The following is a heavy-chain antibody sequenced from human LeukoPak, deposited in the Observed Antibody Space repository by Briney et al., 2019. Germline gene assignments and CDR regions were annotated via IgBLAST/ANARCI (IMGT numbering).Heavy chain of an antibody. CDR2: IIPIFGTA. J-gene: IGHJ6*02. Sequence: RASVNVSCKASGGTFSSYAISWVRQAPGQGLEWMGGIIPIFGTANYAQKFQGRVTITADESTSTAYMELSSLRSEDTAVYYCARDRGRWFGEISRNYYYGMDVWGQGTTVTVSS. CDR1: GGTFSSYA. CDR3: ARDRGRWFGEISRNYYYGMDV. V-gene: IGHV1-69*13. D-gene: IGHD3-10*01.